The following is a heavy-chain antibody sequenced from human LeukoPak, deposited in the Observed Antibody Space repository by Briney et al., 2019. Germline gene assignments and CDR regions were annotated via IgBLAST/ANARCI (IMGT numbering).Heavy chain of an antibody. CDR3: ASAFWSGYIDY. CDR2: ISSSSSYI. CDR1: GFTFSSYS. J-gene: IGHJ4*02. D-gene: IGHD3-3*01. V-gene: IGHV3-21*01. Sequence: PGGSLRLSCAASGFTFSSYSMNRVRQAPGKGLEWVSSISSSSSYIYYADSVKGRFTISRDNAKNSLYLQMNSLRAEDTAVYYCASAFWSGYIDYWGQGTLVTVSS.